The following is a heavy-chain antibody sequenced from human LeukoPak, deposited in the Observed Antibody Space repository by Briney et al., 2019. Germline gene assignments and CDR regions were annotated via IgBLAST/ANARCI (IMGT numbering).Heavy chain of an antibody. Sequence: SETLSLTCTASGGSISSHYWSWIRQPPGKGLEWIGYIYYSGSTNYNPSLKSRVTISVDTSKNQFSLKLSSVTAADTAVYYCARRIAARPDGWFDPWGQGTLVTVSS. CDR2: IYYSGST. V-gene: IGHV4-59*11. CDR1: GGSISSHY. J-gene: IGHJ5*02. CDR3: ARRIAARPDGWFDP. D-gene: IGHD6-6*01.